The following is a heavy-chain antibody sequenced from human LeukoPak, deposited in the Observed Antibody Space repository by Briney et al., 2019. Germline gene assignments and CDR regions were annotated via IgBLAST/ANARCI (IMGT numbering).Heavy chain of an antibody. D-gene: IGHD3-22*01. CDR2: INPNSGAT. CDR1: GYTFTGYY. J-gene: IGHJ4*02. CDR3: ASSITMIVVVTPAPNFDY. V-gene: IGHV1-2*02. Sequence: ASVKVSCTASGYTFTGYYMHWVRQAPGQGLEWMGWINPNSGATNFAQKFQGRVTMTRDTSISTAYMELSRLRSDDTAVYYCASSITMIVVVTPAPNFDYWGQGTLVTVSS.